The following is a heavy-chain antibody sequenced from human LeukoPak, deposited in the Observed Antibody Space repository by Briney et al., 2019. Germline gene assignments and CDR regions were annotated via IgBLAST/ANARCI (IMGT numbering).Heavy chain of an antibody. Sequence: GGSLRLSCAASGFTFSRYAMSWARQAPGKGLEWVSTTSGRGYSTYYADSVKGRFTISRDNSKNTLYLQMNSLRAEDTAVYYCAKAFVVVPAGFDYWGQGTLVTVSS. CDR3: AKAFVVVPAGFDY. V-gene: IGHV3-23*01. CDR1: GFTFSRYA. J-gene: IGHJ4*02. CDR2: TSGRGYST. D-gene: IGHD2-2*01.